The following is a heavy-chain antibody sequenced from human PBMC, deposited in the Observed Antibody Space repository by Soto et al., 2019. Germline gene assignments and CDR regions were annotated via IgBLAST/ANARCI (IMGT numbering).Heavy chain of an antibody. CDR2: ISTYSSDT. V-gene: IGHV1-18*01. CDR1: GCTFFTYV. Sequence: GSVKVSCKASGCTFFTYVISWVRQAPGQGLEWMGWISTYSSDTKYAQKFQGRVTMTTDTSTTTAYLELRSLRSDDTAVYYCARHHGPTTSENWFDPWGQGTLVTVSS. CDR3: ARHHGPTTSENWFDP. J-gene: IGHJ5*02. D-gene: IGHD5-12*01.